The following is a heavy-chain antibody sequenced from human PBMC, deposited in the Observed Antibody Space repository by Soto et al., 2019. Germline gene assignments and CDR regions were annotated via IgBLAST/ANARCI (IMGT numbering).Heavy chain of an antibody. CDR2: FDPEDGET. V-gene: IGHV1-24*01. Sequence: SVKVCFKVSGYTLTELSMHWVRQAPGKGLEWMGGFDPEDGETIYAQKFQGRVTMTEDTSTDTAYMELSSLRSEDTAVYYCATGLRAAAVNSPNLDPWGQGTLVTVSS. J-gene: IGHJ5*02. CDR1: GYTLTELS. CDR3: ATGLRAAAVNSPNLDP. D-gene: IGHD6-13*01.